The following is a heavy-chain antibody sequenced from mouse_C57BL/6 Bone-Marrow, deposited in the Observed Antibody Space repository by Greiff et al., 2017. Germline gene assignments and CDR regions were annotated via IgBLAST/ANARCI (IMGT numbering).Heavy chain of an antibody. CDR2: ISYDGSN. CDR1: GYSITSGYS. V-gene: IGHV3-6*01. CDR3: ARDGVPYAMDY. Sequence: EVQRVESGPGLVKPSQSLSLTCSVTGYSITSGYSWNWIRQFPGNKLEWMGYISYDGSNNYNPSLKNRISITRDTSKNQFFLKLNSVTTEDTATYYCARDGVPYAMDYWGQGTSVTVSS. J-gene: IGHJ4*01.